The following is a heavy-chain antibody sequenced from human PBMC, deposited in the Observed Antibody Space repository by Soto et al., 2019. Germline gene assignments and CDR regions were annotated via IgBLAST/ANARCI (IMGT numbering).Heavy chain of an antibody. D-gene: IGHD1-26*01. CDR1: GGTFSSYA. V-gene: IGHV1-69*13. CDR3: ARGGGATPFDY. Sequence: GASVKVSCKASGGTFSSYAISWVRQAPGQGLEWMGGIIPIFGTANYAQKFQGRVMITADESTSTAYMELSSLRSEDTAVYYCARGGGATPFDYWGQGTLVTVSS. CDR2: IIPIFGTA. J-gene: IGHJ4*02.